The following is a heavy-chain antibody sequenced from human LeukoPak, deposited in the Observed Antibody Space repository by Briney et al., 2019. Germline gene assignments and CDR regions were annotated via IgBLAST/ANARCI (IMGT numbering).Heavy chain of an antibody. CDR3: AKDHNNYAKNVGYFDY. J-gene: IGHJ4*02. CDR2: ISYDGSNK. Sequence: GGSLRLSCAASGFTFSSYGMHWVRQAPGKGLEWVAVISYDGSNKYYADSVKGRFTISRDNSKNTLYLQMNSLRAEDTAVYYCAKDHNNYAKNVGYFDYWGQGTLATVSS. V-gene: IGHV3-30*18. D-gene: IGHD1-1*01. CDR1: GFTFSSYG.